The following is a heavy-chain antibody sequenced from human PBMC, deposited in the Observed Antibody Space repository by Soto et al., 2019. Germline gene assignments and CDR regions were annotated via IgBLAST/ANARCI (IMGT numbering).Heavy chain of an antibody. CDR2: ISFSGHNP. V-gene: IGHV3-23*01. CDR3: AKIALVGSFGFELARDY. D-gene: IGHD2-8*02. CDR1: GLFFPAYP. J-gene: IGHJ4*02. Sequence: PGGPRRPPGFPLGLFFPAYPMSWVRQGPGKGLAWVAGISFSGHNPNYADSVKGRFITSRDNSKNTLYLLMNRLRTEDIGIYYCAKIALVGSFGFELARDYWGQGILVTVSS.